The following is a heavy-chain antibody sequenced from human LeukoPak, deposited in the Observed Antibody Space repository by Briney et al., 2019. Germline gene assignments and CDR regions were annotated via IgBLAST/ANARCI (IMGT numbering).Heavy chain of an antibody. J-gene: IGHJ4*02. CDR3: ARDPGYDYVWGSYRYHDY. V-gene: IGHV4-59*01. D-gene: IGHD3-16*02. CDR2: MYCSGST. Sequence: SETLSLTCTVSGGSITSYYRSWIRQSPGKGLEWIGYMYCSGSTKYNPSLKSRVTISVDTSKNQFSLKLSSVTAADTAVYYCARDPGYDYVWGSYRYHDYWGQGTLVTVSS. CDR1: GGSITSYY.